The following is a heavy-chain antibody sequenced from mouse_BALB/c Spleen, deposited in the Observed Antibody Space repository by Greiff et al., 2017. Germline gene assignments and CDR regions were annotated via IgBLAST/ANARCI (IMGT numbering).Heavy chain of an antibody. Sequence: QVQLKESGPGLVAPSQSLSITCTVSGFSLTSYGVHWVRQPPGKGLEWLGVIWAGGSTNYNSAIMSRLSISKDNSKSQVFLKMNSLQTDDTAMYYCARGYYYGSSYVEYFDYWGQGTTLTVSS. CDR2: IWAGGST. CDR1: GFSLTSYG. V-gene: IGHV2-9*02. D-gene: IGHD1-1*01. CDR3: ARGYYYGSSYVEYFDY. J-gene: IGHJ2*01.